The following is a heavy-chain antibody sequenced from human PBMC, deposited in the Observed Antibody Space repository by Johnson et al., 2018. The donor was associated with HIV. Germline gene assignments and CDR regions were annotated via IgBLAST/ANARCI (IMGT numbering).Heavy chain of an antibody. CDR2: IKQDGSEK. Sequence: EVQLMESGGGVVQPGRSLRLSCAASGFTFSSYAMHWVRQAPVKGLEWVANIKQDGSEKNYVDSVKGRFTISRDNSKNTMSLQMNSLRAEDTAVHYCARVRGMVRGSNDAFDIWGPGTMVTVSS. J-gene: IGHJ3*02. CDR1: GFTFSSYA. CDR3: ARVRGMVRGSNDAFDI. V-gene: IGHV3-7*01. D-gene: IGHD3-10*01.